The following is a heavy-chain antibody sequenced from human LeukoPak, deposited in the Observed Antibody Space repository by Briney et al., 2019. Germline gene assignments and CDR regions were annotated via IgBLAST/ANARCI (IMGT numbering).Heavy chain of an antibody. J-gene: IGHJ6*02. Sequence: SDTLSLTCTVYGGSFSGYSWSWVRQPPGKGLEWIGEINHGGSTNYNPSLKGRVTISLDTSKSQFSLELSSVTAADTAVHYCARVRYSRGSGFYYYYGMDVWGQGTTVTVFS. CDR1: GGSFSGYS. D-gene: IGHD3-9*01. V-gene: IGHV4-34*01. CDR2: INHGGST. CDR3: ARVRYSRGSGFYYYYGMDV.